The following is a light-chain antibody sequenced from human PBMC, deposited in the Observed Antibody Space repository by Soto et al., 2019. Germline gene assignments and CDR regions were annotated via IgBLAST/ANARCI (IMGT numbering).Light chain of an antibody. CDR2: AAS. CDR3: QQSYSTPPT. J-gene: IGKJ4*01. CDR1: QSISSY. V-gene: IGKV1-39*01. Sequence: DIQKTQSPSSLSASVGDRVTITCRASQSISSYLNWYQQKPGKAPKLLIYAASSLQSGVPSRFSGSGSGTDFTLTISSLQPEDFATYYCQQSYSTPPTFGGGTKVEIK.